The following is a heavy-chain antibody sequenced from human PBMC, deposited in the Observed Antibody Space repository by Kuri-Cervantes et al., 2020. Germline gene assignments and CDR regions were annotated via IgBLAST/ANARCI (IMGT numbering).Heavy chain of an antibody. CDR3: AKVLSMVRGVIDY. Sequence: GGSLRLSCAASGFTFSSYGMHWVRQAPGKGLEWVAVISYDGSNKYYADSVKGRFTISRDNSKNTLYLQMNSLRAEDTAVYYCAKVLSMVRGVIDYWGQGTLVTVSS. D-gene: IGHD3-10*01. CDR1: GFTFSSYG. CDR2: ISYDGSNK. J-gene: IGHJ4*02. V-gene: IGHV3-30*18.